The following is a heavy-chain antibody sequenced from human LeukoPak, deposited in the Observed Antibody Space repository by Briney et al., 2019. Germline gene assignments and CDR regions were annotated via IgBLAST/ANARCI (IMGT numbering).Heavy chain of an antibody. J-gene: IGHJ3*02. D-gene: IGHD3-22*01. CDR2: FGPEDGET. CDR1: GYTLTELS. V-gene: IGHV1-24*01. Sequence: GASVRVSCKVSGYTLTELSMHWVRQAPGKGLEWMGGFGPEDGETIYAQKFQGRVTMTEDTSTDTAYMELSSLRSEDTAVYYCAAGYYYDSSGYHGRYAFGIWGQGTMVTVSS. CDR3: AAGYYYDSSGYHGRYAFGI.